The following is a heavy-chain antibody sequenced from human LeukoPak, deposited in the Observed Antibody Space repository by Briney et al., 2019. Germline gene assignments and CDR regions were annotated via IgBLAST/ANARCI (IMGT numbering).Heavy chain of an antibody. D-gene: IGHD2-21*02. V-gene: IGHV3-15*01. J-gene: IGHJ4*02. CDR2: IKSKTDGGTT. Sequence: PGGSLRLSCAASGFTFSNAWMSWVRQAPGKGLEWVGRIKSKTDGGTTDYAAPVEGRFTISRDDSKNTLYLQMNSLKTEDTAVYFCTTDKSSILGGYWCGDCYSYFDYWGQGTLVTVSS. CDR1: GFTFSNAW. CDR3: TTDKSSILGGYWCGDCYSYFDY.